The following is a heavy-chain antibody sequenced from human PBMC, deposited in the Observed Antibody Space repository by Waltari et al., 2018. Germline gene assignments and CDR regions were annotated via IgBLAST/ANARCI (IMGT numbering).Heavy chain of an antibody. CDR3: ARDGDRNYDY. D-gene: IGHD1-7*01. V-gene: IGHV3-7*01. CDR1: GFTFSEYW. Sequence: EVQLVESGGGLVQPGGSLRLSCSTSGFTFSEYWMTWVRQAPGKGLELGGNIKTDGREEYYTDSVNGRFIISRDNAKNSLFLQMDSLRVEDTAVYYCARDGDRNYDYWGQGTLVTVSS. CDR2: IKTDGREE. J-gene: IGHJ4*02.